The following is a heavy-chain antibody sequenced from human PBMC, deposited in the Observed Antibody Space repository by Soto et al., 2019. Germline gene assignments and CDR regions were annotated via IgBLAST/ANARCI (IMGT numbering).Heavy chain of an antibody. Sequence: GASVKVSCKASGHTFTSYAMHWVRQAPGQRLEWMGWINAGNGNTKYSQKFQGRVTITRDTSASTAYMELSSLRSEDTAVYYCARGRIVVVPAAPAYYYYGMDVWGQGTTVTVSS. D-gene: IGHD2-2*01. CDR2: INAGNGNT. CDR3: ARGRIVVVPAAPAYYYYGMDV. J-gene: IGHJ6*02. CDR1: GHTFTSYA. V-gene: IGHV1-3*01.